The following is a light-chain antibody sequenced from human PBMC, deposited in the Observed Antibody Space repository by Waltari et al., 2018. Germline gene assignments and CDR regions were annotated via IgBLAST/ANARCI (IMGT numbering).Light chain of an antibody. CDR1: QSLLHTTNHNHY. J-gene: IGKJ4*01. V-gene: IGKV4-1*01. CDR2: WAS. Sequence: DIVMTQSPDSLTVSLGERATINCKSSQSLLHTTNHNHYLAWFLQRPGQPPKLLIYWASTRESGVPDRFSGSGSGTNFTLTISSLQAEDVGVYYCQQYYNSPITFGGGTKVEIK. CDR3: QQYYNSPIT.